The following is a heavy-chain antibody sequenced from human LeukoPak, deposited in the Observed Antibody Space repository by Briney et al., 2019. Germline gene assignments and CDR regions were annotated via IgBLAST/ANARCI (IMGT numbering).Heavy chain of an antibody. Sequence: SETLSLTCTVSGGSISNSFWSWIRQPPGKGLEWIAYIYYTGNTKYNPSLKSRVTISVDTSRNQSSLRLSTVTAEDTAVYYCARDSGSSPTFDYWGQGTLVTVSS. CDR1: GGSISNSF. V-gene: IGHV4-59*01. J-gene: IGHJ4*02. D-gene: IGHD1-26*01. CDR3: ARDSGSSPTFDY. CDR2: IYYTGNT.